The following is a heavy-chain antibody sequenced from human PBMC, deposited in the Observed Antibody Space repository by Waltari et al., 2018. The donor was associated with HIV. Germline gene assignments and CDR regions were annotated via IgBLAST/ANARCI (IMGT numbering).Heavy chain of an antibody. J-gene: IGHJ4*02. CDR1: GHSIRSDYY. CDR3: GSGSRRGHSHGIDY. Sequence: QVQLHESGPGMVKPSETLSLTCAVSGHSIRSDYYCGWIRQPPVKGLEWIGSASRSGSTYYSPSLKSRVTISLDTSKNQFSLKLNSVAAADTAVYYCGSGSRRGHSHGIDYWGQGTLVTVSS. CDR2: ASRSGST. V-gene: IGHV4-38-2*01. D-gene: IGHD5-18*01.